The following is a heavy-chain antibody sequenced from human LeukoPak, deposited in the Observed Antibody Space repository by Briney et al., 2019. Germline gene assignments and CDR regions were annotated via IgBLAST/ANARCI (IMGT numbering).Heavy chain of an antibody. V-gene: IGHV1-69*13. CDR1: GGTFSSYA. D-gene: IGHD1-26*01. CDR2: IIPIFGTA. Sequence: SVKVSCKASGGTFSSYAISWVRQAPGQGLEWMGGIIPIFGTANYAQKFQGRVTITADESTCTAYMELSSLRSGDTAVYYCARMVEVRGSYYLDYWGQGTLVTVSS. J-gene: IGHJ4*02. CDR3: ARMVEVRGSYYLDY.